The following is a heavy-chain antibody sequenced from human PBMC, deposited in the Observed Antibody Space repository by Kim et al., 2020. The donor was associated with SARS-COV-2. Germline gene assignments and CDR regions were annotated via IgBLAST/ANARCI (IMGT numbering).Heavy chain of an antibody. D-gene: IGHD6-19*01. V-gene: IGHV6-1*01. CDR3: ARGGYSSGWTSWFDP. Sequence: VSVKSRITINPDTSKNQFSLQLNSVTPEDTAVYYCARGGYSSGWTSWFDPWGQGTLVTVSS. J-gene: IGHJ5*02.